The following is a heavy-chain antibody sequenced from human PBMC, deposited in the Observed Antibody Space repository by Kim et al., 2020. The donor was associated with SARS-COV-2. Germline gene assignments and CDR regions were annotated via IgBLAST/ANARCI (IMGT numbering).Heavy chain of an antibody. Sequence: QKLQGRVTMTTDTSTSTAYMELRSLRSDDTAVYYCARDTYDFRYYYGMDVWGQGTTVTVSS. J-gene: IGHJ6*02. CDR3: ARDTYDFRYYYGMDV. V-gene: IGHV1-18*01. D-gene: IGHD3-3*01.